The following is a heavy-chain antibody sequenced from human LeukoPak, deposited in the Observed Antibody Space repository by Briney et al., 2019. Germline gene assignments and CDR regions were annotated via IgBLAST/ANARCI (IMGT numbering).Heavy chain of an antibody. CDR3: ARDLYYYDSSGYYLWGFDI. CDR1: GGSLSSGSYY. D-gene: IGHD3-22*01. J-gene: IGHJ3*02. Sequence: SQTLSLTCSVSGGSLSSGSYYWGWHRQPAGTGLEWIGRIYTSGSTNYNPSLKSRVTISVNTSKNQFSLKLSSVTAADTAVYYCARDLYYYDSSGYYLWGFDIWGQGTMVTVSS. V-gene: IGHV4-61*02. CDR2: IYTSGST.